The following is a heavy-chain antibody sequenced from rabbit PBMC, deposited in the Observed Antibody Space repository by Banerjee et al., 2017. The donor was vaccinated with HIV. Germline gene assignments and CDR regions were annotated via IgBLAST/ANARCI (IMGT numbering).Heavy chain of an antibody. J-gene: IGHJ4*01. CDR3: VSYDDYGDRNL. Sequence: QEQLVESGGGLVQPGGSLKLSCKASGFDFSSYGVSWARQAPGKGLEWIGYIDPVFRSTYYASWVNGRFTISSHNAQNTLYLQLNSLTAADTATYFCVSYDDYGDRNLWGQGTLVTVS. CDR1: GFDFSSYG. D-gene: IGHD2-1*01. CDR2: IDPVFRST. V-gene: IGHV1S47*01.